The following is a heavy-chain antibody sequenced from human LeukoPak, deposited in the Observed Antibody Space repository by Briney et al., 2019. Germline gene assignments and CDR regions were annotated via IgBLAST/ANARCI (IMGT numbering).Heavy chain of an antibody. D-gene: IGHD3-10*01. CDR1: GYTFTSYG. CDR3: ASGVLLWFGELLFHFDY. V-gene: IGHV1-18*01. CDR2: ISAYNGNT. J-gene: IGHJ4*02. Sequence: ASVKVSCKASGYTFTSYGISWVRQAPGQGLEWMGWISAYNGNTNYAQKLQGRVTMTTDTSTSTAYMELRSLRSDDTAVYCCASGVLLWFGELLFHFDYWGQGTLVTVSS.